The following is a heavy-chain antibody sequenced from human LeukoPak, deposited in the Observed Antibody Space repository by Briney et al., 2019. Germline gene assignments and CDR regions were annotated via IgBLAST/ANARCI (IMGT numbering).Heavy chain of an antibody. D-gene: IGHD3/OR15-3a*01. CDR2: VYPEVGET. J-gene: IGHJ6*03. CDR3: ARELGLVRHYYYYYMDV. V-gene: IGHV1-69-2*01. CDR1: GYTFTDYY. Sequence: ASVKVSCMVSGYTFTDYYMHWVQQAPGKGSEWMGLVYPEVGETIYAEKFQGRVTITADTSTDTAYMELSSLRSEDTAVYYCARELGLVRHYYYYYMDVWGKGTTVTVSS.